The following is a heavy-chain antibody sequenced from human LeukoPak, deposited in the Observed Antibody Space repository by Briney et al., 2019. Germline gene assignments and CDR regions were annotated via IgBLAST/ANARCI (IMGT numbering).Heavy chain of an antibody. D-gene: IGHD3-10*01. J-gene: IGHJ4*02. V-gene: IGHV1-18*01. CDR1: GYTFTSYG. CDR2: ISAYNGNT. CDR3: ARDRSSYGSGNFDY. Sequence: ASVKVSCKASGYTFTSYGISWVRQAPGQGLEWMGWISAYNGNTNYAQKLQGRVTMTTDTSTSTGYMELRSLRSDDTAVYYCARDRSSYGSGNFDYWGQGTLVTVSS.